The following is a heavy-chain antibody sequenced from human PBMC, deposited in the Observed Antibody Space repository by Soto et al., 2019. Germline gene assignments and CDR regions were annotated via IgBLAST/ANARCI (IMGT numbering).Heavy chain of an antibody. Sequence: QVQLVESGGGVVQPGRSLRLSCAASGFTYSNYIMHWVRQAPSKGLEWVAIILHDGNNKYYADSVKGRFTISRDNSKNTLYLQMNSLRTEDTAIYYCARDDEGGSYCDLGYWGQGTLLTVSS. CDR2: ILHDGNNK. D-gene: IGHD3-10*01. CDR3: ARDDEGGSYCDLGY. CDR1: GFTYSNYI. J-gene: IGHJ4*02. V-gene: IGHV3-30-3*01.